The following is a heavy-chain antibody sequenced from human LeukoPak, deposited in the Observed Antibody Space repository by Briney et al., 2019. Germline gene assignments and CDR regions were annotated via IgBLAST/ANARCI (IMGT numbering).Heavy chain of an antibody. D-gene: IGHD3-10*01. V-gene: IGHV1-69*13. CDR2: IIPIFGTA. CDR3: ARGQKYYYGSGSSNLYNLFDP. CDR1: GGTFSSYA. J-gene: IGHJ5*02. Sequence: ASVKVSCKASGGTFSSYAISWVRQAPGQGLEWMGGIIPIFGTANYAQKFQGRVTITADESTSTAYMELSSLRSEDTAVYYCARGQKYYYGSGSSNLYNLFDPWGQGTLVTVSS.